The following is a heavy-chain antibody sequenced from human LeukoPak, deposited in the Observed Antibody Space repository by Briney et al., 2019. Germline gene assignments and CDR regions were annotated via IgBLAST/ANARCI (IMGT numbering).Heavy chain of an antibody. J-gene: IGHJ4*02. Sequence: GGSLRLSCAASRFSFSNFWMGWVRQAPGKGLEWVANMNQDGSQRNYVDSVKGRFTISRDSANNSVYLQMNSLRAEDTAFYYCARDSPRGRFDSWGPGTLVNVSS. CDR2: MNQDGSQR. CDR1: RFSFSNFW. CDR3: ARDSPRGRFDS. V-gene: IGHV3-7*01.